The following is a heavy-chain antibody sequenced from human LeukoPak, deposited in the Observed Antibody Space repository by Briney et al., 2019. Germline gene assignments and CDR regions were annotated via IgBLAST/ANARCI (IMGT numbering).Heavy chain of an antibody. CDR3: AKGVSSGSSYYFDY. V-gene: IGHV3-30*18. CDR1: GFTFSSYG. Sequence: GGSLRLSCAASGFTFSSYGIHWVRQAPGKGLEWVAVISSDGNYKFYADSVKGRITISRDNSKNTLYLQMNSLRAEDTAVYYCAKGVSSGSSYYFDYWGQGTLVTVSS. J-gene: IGHJ4*02. CDR2: ISSDGNYK. D-gene: IGHD6-19*01.